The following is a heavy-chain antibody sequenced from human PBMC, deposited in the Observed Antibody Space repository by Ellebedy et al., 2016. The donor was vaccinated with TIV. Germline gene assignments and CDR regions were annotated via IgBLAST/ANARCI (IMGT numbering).Heavy chain of an antibody. D-gene: IGHD3-10*01. CDR2: IYSDGSTI. CDR3: ARDFRGSVDY. CDR1: GLIFGGYW. V-gene: IGHV3-74*01. J-gene: IGHJ4*02. Sequence: PGGSLRLSCAASGLIFGGYWMHWVRQAPGKGLVWVSLIYSDGSTIAYADSVKGRFTISRDNAKNTLYLQMNSLRAEDTAVYYCARDFRGSVDYWGQGTLVTVSS.